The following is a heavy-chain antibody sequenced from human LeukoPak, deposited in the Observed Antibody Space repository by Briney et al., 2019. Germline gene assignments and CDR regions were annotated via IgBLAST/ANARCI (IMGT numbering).Heavy chain of an antibody. V-gene: IGHV3-30*02. D-gene: IGHD6-13*01. J-gene: IGHJ4*02. CDR2: IRCDGSNK. CDR1: GSTFSSYG. CDR3: AKDRYSSSWYYFDY. Sequence: GGSLRLSCAASGSTFSSYGMHWVRQAPGKGLEWVAFIRCDGSNKYYADSVKGRFTISRDNSKNTLYLQMNSLRAEDTAVYYCAKDRYSSSWYYFDYWGQGTLVTVSS.